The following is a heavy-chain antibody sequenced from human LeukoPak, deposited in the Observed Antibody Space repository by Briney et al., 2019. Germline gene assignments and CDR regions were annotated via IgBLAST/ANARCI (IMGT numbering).Heavy chain of an antibody. Sequence: PGGSLRLSCAASGFTFSSYAMHWVRQAPGKGLEWVAVISYDGSNKYYADSVKGRFTISRDNSKNTLYLQMNSLRAEDTAVYYCARDQRTSTSTLWFGELDYWGQGTLVTVSS. D-gene: IGHD3-10*01. CDR2: ISYDGSNK. CDR3: ARDQRTSTSTLWFGELDY. V-gene: IGHV3-30*04. J-gene: IGHJ4*02. CDR1: GFTFSSYA.